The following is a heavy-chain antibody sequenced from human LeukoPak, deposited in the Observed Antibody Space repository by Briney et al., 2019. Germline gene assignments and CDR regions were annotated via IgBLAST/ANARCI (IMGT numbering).Heavy chain of an antibody. CDR2: MNPNSGNI. Sequence: ASVKVSCKASGGTFSSYAISWVRQATGQGLEWLGYMNPNSGNIGYAQKFQGRVTMTSDTSTDTAYMELSSLRSEDTAVYYCATELRWKEYWGQGTLVTVSS. V-gene: IGHV1-8*02. CDR1: GGTFSSYA. CDR3: ATELRWKEY. J-gene: IGHJ4*02. D-gene: IGHD4-23*01.